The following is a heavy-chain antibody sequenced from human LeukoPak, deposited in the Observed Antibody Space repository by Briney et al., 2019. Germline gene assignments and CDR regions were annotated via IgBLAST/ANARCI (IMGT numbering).Heavy chain of an antibody. J-gene: IGHJ4*02. Sequence: SETLSLTCTVSGGSISSDYWSWIRQPPGKGLEWIGYVYYSGITNYNPSLKSRVTISVGTSKNQFSLKLSSVTAADTAVYYCARRLTDDYWGQGTLVTVSS. V-gene: IGHV4-59*08. CDR2: VYYSGIT. CDR1: GGSISSDY. CDR3: ARRLTDDY. D-gene: IGHD2-21*02.